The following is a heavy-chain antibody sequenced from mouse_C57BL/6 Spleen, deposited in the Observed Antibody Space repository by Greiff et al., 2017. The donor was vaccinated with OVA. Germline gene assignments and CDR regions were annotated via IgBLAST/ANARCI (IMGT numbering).Heavy chain of an antibody. V-gene: IGHV1-81*01. CDR1: GYTFTSYG. D-gene: IGHD1-1*01. Sequence: QVQLQQSGAELARPGASVKLSCKASGYTFTSYGISWVKQRTGQGLEWIGEIYPRSGNTYYNEKFKGKATLTADKSSSTAYMELRSLTSEDSAVYFCARGITTVVAKDYYAMDYWGQGTSVTVSS. J-gene: IGHJ4*01. CDR2: IYPRSGNT. CDR3: ARGITTVVAKDYYAMDY.